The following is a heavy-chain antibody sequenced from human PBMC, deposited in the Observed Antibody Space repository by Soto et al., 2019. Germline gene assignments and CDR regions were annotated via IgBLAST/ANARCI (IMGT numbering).Heavy chain of an antibody. V-gene: IGHV3-23*01. CDR3: AKVRNFGSGWYYFDY. J-gene: IGHJ4*02. CDR1: GFTFSSYA. CDR2: ISGSGGST. D-gene: IGHD6-19*01. Sequence: GGSLRLSCAASGFTFSSYAMSWVRQAPGKGLEWVSAISGSGGSTYYADSVKGRFTISRDNSKNTLYLQMNSLRAEDTAVYYCAKVRNFGSGWYYFDYWGQGTLVTVSS.